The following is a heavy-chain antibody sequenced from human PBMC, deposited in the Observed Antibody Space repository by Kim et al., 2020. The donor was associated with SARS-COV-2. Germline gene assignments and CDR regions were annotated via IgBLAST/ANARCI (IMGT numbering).Heavy chain of an antibody. CDR2: ISYDGSNK. CDR3: AKDRSSSRLRRLYYYYYGMDA. D-gene: IGHD6-13*01. V-gene: IGHV3-30*18. J-gene: IGHJ6*02. Sequence: GGSLRLSCAASGFTFSSYGMHWVRQAPGKGLEWVAVISYDGSNKYYADSVKGRFTISRDNSKNTLYLQMNSLRAEDTAVYYCAKDRSSSRLRRLYYYYYGMDAWGQGTTVTVSS. CDR1: GFTFSSYG.